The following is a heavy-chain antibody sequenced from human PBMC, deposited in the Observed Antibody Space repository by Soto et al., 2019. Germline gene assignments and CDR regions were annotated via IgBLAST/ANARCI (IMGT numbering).Heavy chain of an antibody. Sequence: EVQLVESGGGLVQPGGSLRLSCAASGFTFSSYSMNWVRQAPGKGLEWVSYISSSSSTIYYADSVKGRFTISRDNAKNALYLQMNRLRDEDTAVYYCASGGVQWELLPRGGNDYWGQGTLVTVSS. CDR2: ISSSSSTI. V-gene: IGHV3-48*02. J-gene: IGHJ4*02. CDR3: ASGGVQWELLPRGGNDY. CDR1: GFTFSSYS. D-gene: IGHD1-26*01.